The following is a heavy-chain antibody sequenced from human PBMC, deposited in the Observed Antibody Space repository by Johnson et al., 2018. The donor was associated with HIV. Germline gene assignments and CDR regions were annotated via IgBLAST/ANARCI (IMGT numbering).Heavy chain of an antibody. D-gene: IGHD3-16*01. CDR2: ISWDSGTI. CDR1: GFTFDDYA. J-gene: IGHJ3*02. V-gene: IGHV3-9*01. CDR3: ARGRPWGWELRRDAFDI. Sequence: VQLVESGGGLVQPGRSLRLSCAASGFTFDDYAMHWVRQAPGKGLEWVSGISWDSGTIGYADSVKGRFTISRDNAKISLYLQMNSLRDEDTALYYCARGRPWGWELRRDAFDIWGQGTMVTVSS.